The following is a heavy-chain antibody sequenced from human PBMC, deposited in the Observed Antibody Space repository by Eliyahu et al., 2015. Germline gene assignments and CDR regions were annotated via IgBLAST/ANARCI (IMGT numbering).Heavy chain of an antibody. J-gene: IGHJ4*02. CDR3: ARGRLGDYGDPFDY. CDR1: GGTFSSYA. V-gene: IGHV1-69*04. Sequence: QVQLVQSGAEVKKPGSSVKVSCKASGGTFSSYAISWVRQAPGQGLEWMGRIIPILGIANYAQKFQGRVTITADKSTSTAYMELSSLRSEDTAVYYCARGRLGDYGDPFDYWGQGTLVTVSS. CDR2: IIPILGIA. D-gene: IGHD4-17*01.